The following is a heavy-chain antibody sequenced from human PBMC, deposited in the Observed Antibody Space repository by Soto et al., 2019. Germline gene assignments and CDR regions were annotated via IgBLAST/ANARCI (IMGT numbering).Heavy chain of an antibody. CDR2: ISDGSTHT. V-gene: IGHV3-11*06. CDR1: GFTFSDYY. J-gene: IGHJ3*02. Sequence: LRLSCVASGFTFSDYYMSWIRQAPGKGLEWVSYISDGSTHTDYADSAKGRFTISRDNAKNSLYLQMNSLGAEDTAVYYCARGLGYSSTWYVGAYDTWGQGTMVTVSS. D-gene: IGHD6-13*01. CDR3: ARGLGYSSTWYVGAYDT.